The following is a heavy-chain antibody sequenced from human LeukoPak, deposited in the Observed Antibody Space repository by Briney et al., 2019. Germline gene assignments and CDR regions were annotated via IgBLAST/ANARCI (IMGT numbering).Heavy chain of an antibody. J-gene: IGHJ6*03. CDR3: ATSITIFGVESPYYYYMDV. V-gene: IGHV4-39*07. CDR1: GGSISSSSYY. D-gene: IGHD3-3*01. CDR2: IYYSGST. Sequence: SETLSLTCTVSGGSISSSSYYWGWIRQPPGKGLEWIGSIYYSGSTYYNPSLKSRVTISVDTSKNQFSLKLSSVTAADTAVYYCATSITIFGVESPYYYYMDVWGKGTTVTVSS.